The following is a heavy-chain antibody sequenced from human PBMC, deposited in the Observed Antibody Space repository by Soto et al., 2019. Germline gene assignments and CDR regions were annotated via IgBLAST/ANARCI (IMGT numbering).Heavy chain of an antibody. J-gene: IGHJ4*02. CDR3: ARDYGDSYFDH. Sequence: QVQLVQSGAEMKKPGASVKVSCKASGYTFTSYVISWVREATGQGLEWMGWISAYNGNTNYAQKLQGRVTMTTDTSTSTAYMELRCLRPDDTAAYYCARDYGDSYFDHWGQEFLLTVSS. CDR2: ISAYNGNT. CDR1: GYTFTSYV. V-gene: IGHV1-18*01. D-gene: IGHD4-17*01.